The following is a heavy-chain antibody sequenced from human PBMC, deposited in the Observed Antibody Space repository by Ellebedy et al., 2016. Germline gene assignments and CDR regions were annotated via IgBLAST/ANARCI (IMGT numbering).Heavy chain of an antibody. CDR3: AREISSWGSNYFDY. Sequence: SETLSLXXSVSGGAISKSSFFWVWVRQPPGKGLEWIGSMDHSGYAYYNPSLKSRVTMLVDTSKNRFSLNMRSVIAADTAEYYCAREISSWGSNYFDYWGQGAPVTVSS. CDR1: GGAISKSSFF. J-gene: IGHJ4*02. V-gene: IGHV4-39*07. CDR2: MDHSGYA. D-gene: IGHD3-10*01.